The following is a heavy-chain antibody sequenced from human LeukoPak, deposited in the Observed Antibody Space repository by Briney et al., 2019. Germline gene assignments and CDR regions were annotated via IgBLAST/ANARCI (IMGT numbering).Heavy chain of an antibody. V-gene: IGHV3-23*01. CDR3: GKDWKVDY. D-gene: IGHD1-1*01. CDR2: ISENGGDR. CDR1: GFTFNNYP. J-gene: IGHJ4*02. Sequence: PPGGSLRLSCEASGFTFNNYPMTWVRQAPGKGLEWVSAISENGGDRRYAASVKGRFTISRDNSKNTLYLQMNSLRVEDTAIYYCGKDWKVDYWGQGSLVSVSS.